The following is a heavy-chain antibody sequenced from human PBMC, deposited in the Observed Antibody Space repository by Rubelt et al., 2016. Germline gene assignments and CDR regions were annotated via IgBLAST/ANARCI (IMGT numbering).Heavy chain of an antibody. D-gene: IGHD3-9*01. CDR3: AGGDPDWGLFYFDH. Sequence: QVQLQESGPGLVQPSQTLSLTCSVPGGSISSAGSYWSWLRQLPGKGLAWIGYIHYSGTTHYNPSLKSRLLLSVDTSKNQFSLKLTSVTAADTAVDYCAGGDPDWGLFYFDHWGQGILVTVSS. CDR1: GGSISSAGSY. J-gene: IGHJ4*02. CDR2: IHYSGTT. V-gene: IGHV4-31*03.